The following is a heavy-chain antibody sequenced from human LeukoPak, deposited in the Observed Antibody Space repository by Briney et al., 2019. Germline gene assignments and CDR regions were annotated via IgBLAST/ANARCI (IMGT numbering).Heavy chain of an antibody. J-gene: IGHJ6*02. CDR3: ARDNGAIRAYYYHGMDV. CDR2: IYHSGSI. D-gene: IGHD2-8*01. Sequence: SETLSLTCAVSGGSISSRNWWSWVRQPPGKGLGWIGEIYHSGSINYNPSLKSRVTISVDKPKNQLSLRLTSVTAADTAVYYCARDNGAIRAYYYHGMDVWAKGPRSPSP. V-gene: IGHV4-4*02. CDR1: GGSISSRNW.